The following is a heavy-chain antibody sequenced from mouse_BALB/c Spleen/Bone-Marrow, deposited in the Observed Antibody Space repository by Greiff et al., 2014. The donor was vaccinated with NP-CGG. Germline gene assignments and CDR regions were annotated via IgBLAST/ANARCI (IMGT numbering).Heavy chain of an antibody. CDR2: IWSGGST. Sequence: QVQLQQSGPGLVKPSQSLSITCTVSGFSLTTYGLHWIRQSPGKGLEWLGVIWSGGSTDYNAAFISRLIITKDNSKNQVFFKMNSLRTDDTAIYYCVREGYTGYFDVWGAGTTVTVSS. V-gene: IGHV2-2*01. J-gene: IGHJ1*01. D-gene: IGHD2-2*01. CDR3: VREGYTGYFDV. CDR1: GFSLTTYG.